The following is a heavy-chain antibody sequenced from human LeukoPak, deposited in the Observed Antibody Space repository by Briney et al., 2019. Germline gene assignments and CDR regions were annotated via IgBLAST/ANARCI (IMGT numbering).Heavy chain of an antibody. J-gene: IGHJ5*02. D-gene: IGHD6-13*01. CDR2: INPSGGST. CDR3: ARDSGSDSSNWYGKWLAP. CDR1: GYTFTSYY. Sequence: ASVKVSCKASGYTFTSYYMHWVRQAPGQGLEWMGIINPSGGSTSYAQKFQGRVTMTTDTSTSTAYMELRSLTSDDTAVYYCARDSGSDSSNWYGKWLAPWGQGTLVTVSS. V-gene: IGHV1-46*01.